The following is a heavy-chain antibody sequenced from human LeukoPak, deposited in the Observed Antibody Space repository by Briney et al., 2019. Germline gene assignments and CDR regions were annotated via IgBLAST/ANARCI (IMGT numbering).Heavy chain of an antibody. CDR2: INPNSGGT. CDR3: ARGGPIVGGGSLLGSFDY. D-gene: IGHD2-15*01. J-gene: IGHJ4*02. V-gene: IGHV1-2*04. CDR1: GYTFTGYY. Sequence: ASVKVSCKASGYTFTGYYIHWVRQAPGQGLEWMGWINPNSGGTNYAQKFQGWVTMTRDTSISTAYMELSRLRSDDTAVYYCARGGPIVGGGSLLGSFDYWGQGTLLTVSS.